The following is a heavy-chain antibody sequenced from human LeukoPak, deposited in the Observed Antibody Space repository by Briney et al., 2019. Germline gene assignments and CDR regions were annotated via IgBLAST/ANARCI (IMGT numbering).Heavy chain of an antibody. J-gene: IGHJ4*02. CDR1: GFIFSSYG. CDR3: AKTRGSGPFDY. D-gene: IGHD3-10*01. CDR2: ISGSGGST. Sequence: GGSPRLSCAASGFIFSSYGMSWVRQAPGKGLEWVSAISGSGGSTYYADSVKGRFTISRDNSKNTLYLQMNNLRAEDTAVYYCAKTRGSGPFDYWGQGTLVTVSS. V-gene: IGHV3-23*01.